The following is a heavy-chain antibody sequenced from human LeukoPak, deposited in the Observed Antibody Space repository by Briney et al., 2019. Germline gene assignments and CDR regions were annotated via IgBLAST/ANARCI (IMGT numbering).Heavy chain of an antibody. D-gene: IGHD3-22*01. CDR2: ISKSSSNI. J-gene: IGHJ4*02. Sequence: GGSLRLSCAASGFTFSSYSMNWVRQAPGKGLEWVSSISKSSSNIYYADSVRGRLTISRDNAKNSLYLQMNSLRAEDTAVYYCARENSSSYVFDYRGQGTLVTVSS. CDR1: GFTFSSYS. V-gene: IGHV3-21*01. CDR3: ARENSSSYVFDY.